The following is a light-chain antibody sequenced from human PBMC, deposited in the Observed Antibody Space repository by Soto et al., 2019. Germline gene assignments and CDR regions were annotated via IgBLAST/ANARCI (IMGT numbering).Light chain of an antibody. V-gene: IGKV3-15*01. CDR1: QSVSSN. CDR3: QQYGSSPWT. J-gene: IGKJ1*01. CDR2: GAS. Sequence: EIVMTPSPATLSVSPGERATLSCRASQSVSSNLAWYQQKPGQAPRLLIYGASTRATGIPARFSGSGSGTEFTLTISSLQSEDFAVYYCQQYGSSPWTFGQGTKVDIK.